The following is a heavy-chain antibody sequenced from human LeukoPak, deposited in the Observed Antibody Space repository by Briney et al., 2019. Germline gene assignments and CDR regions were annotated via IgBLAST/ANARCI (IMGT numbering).Heavy chain of an antibody. J-gene: IGHJ4*02. CDR1: GFTFSSYS. CDR3: ARATCSGGSCYGAFDY. D-gene: IGHD2-15*01. V-gene: IGHV3-21*01. CDR2: ISSSSSYI. Sequence: GGSLRLSCAASGFTFSSYSMNWVRQAPGKGLEWVSSISSSSSYIYYADSVKGRFTISRDNAKNSLYLQMNSLRAEDTAVYYCARATCSGGSCYGAFDYGGQGTLVTVSS.